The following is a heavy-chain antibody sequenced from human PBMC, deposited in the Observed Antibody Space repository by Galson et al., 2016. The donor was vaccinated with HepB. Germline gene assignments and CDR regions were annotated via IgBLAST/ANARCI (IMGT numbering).Heavy chain of an antibody. V-gene: IGHV3-7*03. CDR2: INQDGSPK. CDR3: ARGRTTSCNSAFDI. D-gene: IGHD2-2*02. CDR1: GFTFSSYS. J-gene: IGHJ3*02. Sequence: SLRLSCAASGFTFSSYSMNWVRQAPGKGLEWVANINQDGSPKSYADSVKGRFTVSRDNSKNTLYLQVNSLRVEDTAIYYCARGRTTSCNSAFDIWGQGTMVTVSS.